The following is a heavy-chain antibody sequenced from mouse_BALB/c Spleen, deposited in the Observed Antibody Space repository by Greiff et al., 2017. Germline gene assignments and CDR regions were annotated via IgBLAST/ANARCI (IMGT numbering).Heavy chain of an antibody. J-gene: IGHJ1*01. V-gene: IGHV5-6*03. D-gene: IGHD2-10*02. CDR2: ISSGGSYT. Sequence: EVKVVESGGGLVKPGGSLKLSCAASGFTFSSYGMSWVRQTPDKRLEWVATISSGGSYTYYPDSVKGRFTIPRDNAKNTLYLQMSSLKSEDTAMYYCASLYGKEYFDVWGAGTTVTVSS. CDR3: ASLYGKEYFDV. CDR1: GFTFSSYG.